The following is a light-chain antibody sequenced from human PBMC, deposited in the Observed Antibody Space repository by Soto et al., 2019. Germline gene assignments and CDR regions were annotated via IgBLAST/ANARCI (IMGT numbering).Light chain of an antibody. Sequence: IQLTQSPSSLSASVGDRVTITCRASPGISNYLAWYQQEPGKVPKLLIYAASTLQSGVPSRFRGSGSGTDFTLTISSLQPEDFATYYCQQLNSFPITFGGGTKVDIK. CDR1: PGISNY. CDR2: AAS. CDR3: QQLNSFPIT. J-gene: IGKJ4*01. V-gene: IGKV1-9*01.